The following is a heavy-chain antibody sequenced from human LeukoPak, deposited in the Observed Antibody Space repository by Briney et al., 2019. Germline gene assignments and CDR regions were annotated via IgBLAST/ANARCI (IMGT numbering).Heavy chain of an antibody. J-gene: IGHJ4*02. V-gene: IGHV1-69*02. CDR1: GGIFSSYT. Sequence: SVKVSYKASGGIFSSYTISWVRQAPGQGIEWMGRIIPLLGVANYAQKFQGRVTIITDKSTSTAYMELSSLRSEDTAVYYCARNDADSAYADGDYWGQGTLVTVSS. CDR2: IIPLLGVA. D-gene: IGHD5-12*01. CDR3: ARNDADSAYADGDY.